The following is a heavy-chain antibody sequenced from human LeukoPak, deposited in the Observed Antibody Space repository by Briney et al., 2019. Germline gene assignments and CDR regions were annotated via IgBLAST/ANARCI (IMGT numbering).Heavy chain of an antibody. J-gene: IGHJ5*02. V-gene: IGHV4-59*01. CDR3: ARVLYRYCSSTSCYYNWFDP. CDR2: IYYSGST. CDR1: GGSISSYY. Sequence: SETLTLTCTVSGGSISSYYWSWIRQPPGKGLEWIGYIYYSGSTNYNPSLKSRVTISVDTSKNQFSLKLSSVTAADTAVYYCARVLYRYCSSTSCYYNWFDPWGQGTLVTVSS. D-gene: IGHD2-2*01.